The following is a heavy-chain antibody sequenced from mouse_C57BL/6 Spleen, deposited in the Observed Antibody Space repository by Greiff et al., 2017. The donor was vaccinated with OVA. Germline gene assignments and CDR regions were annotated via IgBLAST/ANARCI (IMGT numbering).Heavy chain of an antibody. D-gene: IGHD4-1*01. V-gene: IGHV1-54*01. CDR1: GYAFTNYL. CDR3: ARGSNWEYFDY. Sequence: VKLMESGAELVRPGTSVKVSCKASGYAFTNYLIEWVKQRPGQGLEWIGVINPGSGGTNYNEKFKGKATLTADKSSSTAYMQLSSLTSEDSAVYFCARGSNWEYFDYWGQGTTLTVSS. J-gene: IGHJ2*01. CDR2: INPGSGGT.